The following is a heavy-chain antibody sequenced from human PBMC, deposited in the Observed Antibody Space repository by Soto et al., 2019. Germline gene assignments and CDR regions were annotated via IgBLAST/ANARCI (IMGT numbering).Heavy chain of an antibody. CDR2: VGGRGSII. J-gene: IGHJ5*01. Sequence: QVKLVESGGGLVKPGGSLRLSCAASGFTFSDYYMSWIRQAPGKAMERVSDVGGRGSIIYYADSVKGRFTIYRDNDKNSLDLQMNSLRADATALYYCARQLRCTGISCFEGNWFDFWGQGTIVTVSS. D-gene: IGHD2-2*01. V-gene: IGHV3-11*01. CDR3: ARQLRCTGISCFEGNWFDF. CDR1: GFTFSDYY.